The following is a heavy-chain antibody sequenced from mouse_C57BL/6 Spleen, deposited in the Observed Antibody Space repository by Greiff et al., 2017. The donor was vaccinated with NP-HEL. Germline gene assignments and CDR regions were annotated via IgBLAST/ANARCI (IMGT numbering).Heavy chain of an antibody. CDR2: INPNNGGT. V-gene: IGHV1-26*01. Sequence: EVQLQQSGPELVKPGASVKISCKASGYTFTDYYMNWVKQSHGKSLEWIGDINPNNGGTSYKQKFKGKATLTVDKSSSTAYMELRSLTSEYSAVYYCARRRVDYDYDGGNYFDYWGQGTTLTVSS. CDR1: GYTFTDYY. D-gene: IGHD2-4*01. CDR3: ARRRVDYDYDGGNYFDY. J-gene: IGHJ2*01.